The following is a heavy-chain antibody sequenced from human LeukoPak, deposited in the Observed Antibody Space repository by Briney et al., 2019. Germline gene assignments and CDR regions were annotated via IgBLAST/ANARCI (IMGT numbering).Heavy chain of an antibody. D-gene: IGHD3-3*01. V-gene: IGHV1-18*01. CDR3: ARDLGVLRFLEGPSWFDP. Sequence: GASVKVSCKASGYTFTSYGISWVRQAPGQGLEWMGWISAYNGNTNYAQKLQGRVTMITDTSTSTAYMELRSLRSDDTAVYYCARDLGVLRFLEGPSWFDPWGQGTLVTVSS. CDR2: ISAYNGNT. J-gene: IGHJ5*02. CDR1: GYTFTSYG.